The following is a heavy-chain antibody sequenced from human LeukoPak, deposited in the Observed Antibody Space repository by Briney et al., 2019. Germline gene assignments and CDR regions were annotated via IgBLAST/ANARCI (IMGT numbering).Heavy chain of an antibody. D-gene: IGHD6-13*01. CDR1: GGSISSSSYY. V-gene: IGHV4-39*01. CDR3: ARHWYESPFFDY. CDR2: IYYSGST. Sequence: SSETLSLTCTVSGGSISSSSYYWGWIRQPPGKGLEWIGSIYYSGSTYYNPSLKSRVTISVDTSKNQFSLKLSSVTAADTAVYYCARHWYESPFFDYWGQGTLVTVSS. J-gene: IGHJ4*02.